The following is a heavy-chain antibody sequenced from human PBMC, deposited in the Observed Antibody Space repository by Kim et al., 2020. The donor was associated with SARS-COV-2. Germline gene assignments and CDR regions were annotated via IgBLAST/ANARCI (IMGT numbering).Heavy chain of an antibody. CDR3: ARRSSTSVDY. CDR2: INPNSGAT. D-gene: IGHD6-6*01. Sequence: ASVKVSCKASGYTFTGYYIHWVRQAPGQGLEWMGRINPNSGATDYAQKFQGRVTMTRDKSISTAYMELTNVKSDDTAVYYCARRSSTSVDYWGQVTLVTV. V-gene: IGHV1-2*02. CDR1: GYTFTGYY. J-gene: IGHJ4*02.